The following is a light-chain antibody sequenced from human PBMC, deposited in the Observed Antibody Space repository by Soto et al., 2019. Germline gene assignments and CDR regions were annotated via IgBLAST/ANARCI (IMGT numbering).Light chain of an antibody. V-gene: IGKV3-20*01. CDR2: GAS. J-gene: IGKJ2*01. CDR3: QQYASSPPYA. Sequence: EIVLTQSPGTLSLSPGERATLSCRASESVSSRYLAWYRQKPGQAPRLLIYGASSRATGIPDRFSGSGSGTDFTLTIIRLEPEDFAVYYCQQYASSPPYAFGQGTKLEIK. CDR1: ESVSSRY.